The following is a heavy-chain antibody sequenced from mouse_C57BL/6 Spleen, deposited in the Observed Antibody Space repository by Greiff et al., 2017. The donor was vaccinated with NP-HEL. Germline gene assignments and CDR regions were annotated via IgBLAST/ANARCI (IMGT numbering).Heavy chain of an antibody. CDR3: AHYGFGWYFDV. CDR2: INPNNGGT. J-gene: IGHJ1*03. Sequence: EVQLQQSGPELVKPGASVKMSCKASGYTFTDYNMHWVKQSHGKSLEWIGYINPNNGGTSYNQKFKGKATLTVNKSSSTAYMGLRSLTSEDSAVYDCAHYGFGWYFDVWGTVTTVTVSS. CDR1: GYTFTDYN. D-gene: IGHD1-1*02. V-gene: IGHV1-22*01.